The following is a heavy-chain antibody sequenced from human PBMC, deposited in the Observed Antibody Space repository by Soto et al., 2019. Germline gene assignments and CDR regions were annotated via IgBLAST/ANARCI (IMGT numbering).Heavy chain of an antibody. V-gene: IGHV4-34*01. D-gene: IGHD6-13*01. CDR2: INHSGST. CDR1: GGSFSGYY. J-gene: IGHJ5*02. Sequence: PSETLSLTCAVYGGSFSGYYWSWIRQPPGKGLEWIGEINHSGSTNYNPSLKSRVTISVDTSKNQFSLKLSSVTAADTAVYYCARVSGGIAAAGTVNWFDPWGQGTLVTVSS. CDR3: ARVSGGIAAAGTVNWFDP.